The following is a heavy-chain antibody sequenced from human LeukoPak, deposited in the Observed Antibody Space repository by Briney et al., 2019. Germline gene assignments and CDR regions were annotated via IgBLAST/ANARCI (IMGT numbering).Heavy chain of an antibody. Sequence: HPGGSLRLSCAASGFIVSSNYVSWVRQAPGKGLEWVSVIYSGGTTYYADSVKGRFTISRDNRKNTLYLQMNSLRAEDTAVYYCARTRTYSYDSSGHYYPTHFDYWGQGTLVTVSS. J-gene: IGHJ4*02. V-gene: IGHV3-66*01. CDR2: IYSGGTT. CDR1: GFIVSSNY. CDR3: ARTRTYSYDSSGHYYPTHFDY. D-gene: IGHD3-22*01.